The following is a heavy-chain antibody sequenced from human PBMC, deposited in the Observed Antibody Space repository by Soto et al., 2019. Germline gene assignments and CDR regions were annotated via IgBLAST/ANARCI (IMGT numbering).Heavy chain of an antibody. CDR2: INAGNGNR. Sequence: QVQLVQSGAEVKKPGASVKVSCKASGYTFTSYAMHWVRQAPGQRLEWMGWINAGNGNRKYSQKFQGRVTITRDTSASTAYMELSSLRSEDTAVYYCARDIESFDYWGQGTLVTVSS. CDR3: ARDIESFDY. CDR1: GYTFTSYA. D-gene: IGHD1-26*01. V-gene: IGHV1-3*01. J-gene: IGHJ4*02.